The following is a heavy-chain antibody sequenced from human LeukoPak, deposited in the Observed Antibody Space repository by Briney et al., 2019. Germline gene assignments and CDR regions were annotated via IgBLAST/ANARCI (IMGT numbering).Heavy chain of an antibody. D-gene: IGHD2-15*01. CDR3: ARVLWFDG. CDR1: GLTFSDYY. V-gene: IGHV3-11*05. CDR2: ISSRSDYT. Sequence: GGSLRLSCAASGLTFSDYYMSWIRQAPGKGLEWISYISSRSDYTNYADSVKGRFTISRDNAKNSLYLHMNNLRVEDTAVYFCARVLWFDGGGQGTLVTVSS. J-gene: IGHJ5*02.